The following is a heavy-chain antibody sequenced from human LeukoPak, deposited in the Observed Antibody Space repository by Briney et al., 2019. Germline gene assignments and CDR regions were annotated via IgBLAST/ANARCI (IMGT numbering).Heavy chain of an antibody. V-gene: IGHV3-48*02. Sequence: GGSLRLSCAASGFTFSNFRMNWVRQAPGKGLEWVSYISSSSDTIYYADSVKGRFTISRDNAKNSLYLQMNSLRDQDTAVYYCARDLRSGWYYFDFWGQGALVTVSS. CDR1: GFTFSNFR. CDR3: ARDLRSGWYYFDF. D-gene: IGHD6-19*01. CDR2: ISSSSDTI. J-gene: IGHJ4*02.